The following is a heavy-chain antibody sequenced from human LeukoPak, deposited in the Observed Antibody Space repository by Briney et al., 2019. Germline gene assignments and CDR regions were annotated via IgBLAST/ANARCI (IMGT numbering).Heavy chain of an antibody. CDR1: GYSFTSYW. V-gene: IGHV5-51*01. CDR2: IYPGDSDT. Sequence: GESLKISCKGSGYSFTSYWIGWVRQMPGEGLEWMGIIYPGDSDTRYSPSFQGQVTISTDKSISAAYLQWSSLKASDTAMYYCARHRDSSGWNDAFDIWGQGTMVTVSS. D-gene: IGHD6-19*01. CDR3: ARHRDSSGWNDAFDI. J-gene: IGHJ3*02.